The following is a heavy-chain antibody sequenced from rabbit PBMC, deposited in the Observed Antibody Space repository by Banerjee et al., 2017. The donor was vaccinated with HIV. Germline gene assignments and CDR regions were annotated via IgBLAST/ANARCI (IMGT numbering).Heavy chain of an antibody. CDR3: ARDSGSSFSSYGMDL. V-gene: IGHV1S45*01. CDR1: GFSLSSYG. CDR2: IDTGSGST. J-gene: IGHJ6*01. Sequence: QEQLEESGGDLVKPEGSLTLTCTASGFSLSSYGISWVRQAPGKGLEWIGAIDTGSGSTYYASWAKGRFTISKTSSTTVTLQMTSLTAADTATYFCARDSGSSFSSYGMDLWGPGTLVTVS. D-gene: IGHD8-1*01.